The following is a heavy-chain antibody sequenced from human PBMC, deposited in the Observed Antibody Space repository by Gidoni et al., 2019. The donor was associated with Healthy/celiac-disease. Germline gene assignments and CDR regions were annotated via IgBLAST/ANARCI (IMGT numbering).Heavy chain of an antibody. Sequence: VQLVVPGGCLAKPGGSIRVPCAASGCNCGNAWMSWVRQAPGKGLEWVGRIKSKTDDGTTDYAAPVKGRFTISRDDSKNTLYLQKNSLKTEDTAVYYCTTEPLVYNAFDIWGQGTMVTVSS. D-gene: IGHD2-2*02. CDR3: TTEPLVYNAFDI. V-gene: IGHV3-15*01. CDR1: GCNCGNAW. J-gene: IGHJ3*02. CDR2: IKSKTDDGTT.